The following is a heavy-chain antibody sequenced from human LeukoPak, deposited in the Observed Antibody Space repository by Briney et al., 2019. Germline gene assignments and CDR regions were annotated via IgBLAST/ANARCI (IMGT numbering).Heavy chain of an antibody. Sequence: ASVKVSCKASGYTFTSYYMHWVRQAPGQGLEWVGIINPSGGSTSYAQKFQGRVTMTRDTSTSTVYMELSSLRSEDTAVYYCARVRPPTCPFDPWGQGTLVTVSS. V-gene: IGHV1-46*03. J-gene: IGHJ5*02. CDR1: GYTFTSYY. CDR2: INPSGGST. CDR3: ARVRPPTCPFDP.